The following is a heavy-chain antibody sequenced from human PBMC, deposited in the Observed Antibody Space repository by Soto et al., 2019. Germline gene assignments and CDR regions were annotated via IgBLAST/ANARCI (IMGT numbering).Heavy chain of an antibody. CDR3: KRLYTYGPGLKAFDV. V-gene: IGHV3-74*01. CDR1: GFDFSSYW. CDR2: MNSDGSIT. Sequence: GGSLRLSCAASGFDFSSYWMHWVRQAPGKGLVWVSRMNSDGSITTYAGSVRGRFTISRDNSKNTLYLQMNSLRAEDTAVYYCKRLYTYGPGLKAFDVWGQGTMVTVSS. D-gene: IGHD5-18*01. J-gene: IGHJ3*01.